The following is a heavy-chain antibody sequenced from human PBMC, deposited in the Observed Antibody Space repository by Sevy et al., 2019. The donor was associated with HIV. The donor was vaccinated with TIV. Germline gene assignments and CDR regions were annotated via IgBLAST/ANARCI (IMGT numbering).Heavy chain of an antibody. V-gene: IGHV6-1*01. CDR3: AREGYDSSGYYRLDQ. J-gene: IGHJ4*02. CDR2: TYYRSKWSS. D-gene: IGHD3-22*01. CDR1: GDNVSSKSAA. Sequence: SQTLSLTCAISGDNVSSKSAAWNWIRRSPSRGLEWLGRTYYRSKWSSDYAVSVKSRITINPDTSKNQFSLQVKSVTPEDTAVYYCAREGYDSSGYYRLDQWGQGTLVTVSS.